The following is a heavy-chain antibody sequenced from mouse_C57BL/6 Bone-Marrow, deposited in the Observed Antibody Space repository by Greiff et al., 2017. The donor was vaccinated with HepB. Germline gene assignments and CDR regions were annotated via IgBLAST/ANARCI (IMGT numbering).Heavy chain of an antibody. CDR2: IYPRSGNT. CDR1: GYTFPSYG. J-gene: IGHJ3*01. CDR3: ARGRGYDSWFAY. D-gene: IGHD2-2*01. Sequence: QVQLKESGAELARPGASVKLSCKASGYTFPSYGISWVKQRTGQGLEWIGEIYPRSGNTYYNEKFKGKATLTADKSSSTAYMELRSLTSEDSAVYFCARGRGYDSWFAYWGQGTLVTVSA. V-gene: IGHV1-81*01.